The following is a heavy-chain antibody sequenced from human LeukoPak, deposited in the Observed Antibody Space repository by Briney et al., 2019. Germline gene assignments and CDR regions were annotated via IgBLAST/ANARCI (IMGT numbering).Heavy chain of an antibody. Sequence: GGSLRLSCVASGFTFNNYAMCWVRQAPGKGLEWVSAIIRSGGTYYADSVEGRFTISRDNSKNTLYLEMNSLRVEDTAVYYCASYGGGETPFDYWGQGTLVTVSS. CDR2: IIRSGGT. CDR3: ASYGGGETPFDY. CDR1: GFTFNNYA. J-gene: IGHJ4*02. V-gene: IGHV3-23*01. D-gene: IGHD3-10*01.